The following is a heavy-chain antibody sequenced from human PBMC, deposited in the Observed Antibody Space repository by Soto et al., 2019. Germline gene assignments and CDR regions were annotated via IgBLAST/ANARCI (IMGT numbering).Heavy chain of an antibody. J-gene: IGHJ6*02. D-gene: IGHD2-2*01. V-gene: IGHV3-9*01. CDR3: AKDVVPPANYDYFYAMDV. CDR1: GFSFDDYA. CDR2: ITWNSGSI. Sequence: EVQVVESGGGLVQPGRSLRLSCAVSGFSFDDYAMHWVRQAPGKGLEWVSGITWNSGSIGYADSVKGRFTISRDNAKNSLYLQMNSLRPEDTAFYYCAKDVVPPANYDYFYAMDVWGQGTTVTVSS.